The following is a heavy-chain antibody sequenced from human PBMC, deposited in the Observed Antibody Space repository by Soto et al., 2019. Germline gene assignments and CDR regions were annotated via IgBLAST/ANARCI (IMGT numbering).Heavy chain of an antibody. Sequence: SETLSLPSTVSGGSLSRDARSWIRQPLGKGLEWIGYIYYSGSTNYNPSLKSRVTISVDTSKNQFSLKLSSVTAADTAVYYCARTYFYDSSGYYPGASWFDPRGHGPLVTVS. CDR2: IYYSGST. CDR1: GGSLSRDA. CDR3: ARTYFYDSSGYYPGASWFDP. V-gene: IGHV4-59*01. J-gene: IGHJ5*02. D-gene: IGHD3-22*01.